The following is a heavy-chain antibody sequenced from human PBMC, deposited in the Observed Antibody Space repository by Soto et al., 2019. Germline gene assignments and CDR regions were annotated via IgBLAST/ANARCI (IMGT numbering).Heavy chain of an antibody. CDR1: GGSISSYY. CDR3: ARGQPTHGWYPYYFDY. CDR2: IYYSGST. Sequence: PSETLSLTCTVSGGSISSYYWSWIRQPPGKGLEWIGYIYYSGSTNYNPSLKSRVTISVDTSKNQFSLKLSSVTAADTAVYYCARGQPTHGWYPYYFDYWGQGTLVTVSS. D-gene: IGHD6-19*01. J-gene: IGHJ4*02. V-gene: IGHV4-59*01.